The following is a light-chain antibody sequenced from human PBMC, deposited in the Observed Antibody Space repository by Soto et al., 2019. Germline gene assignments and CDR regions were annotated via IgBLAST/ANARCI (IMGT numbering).Light chain of an antibody. CDR2: DVS. CDR1: QSVEKY. J-gene: IGKJ1*01. Sequence: EVVLTQSPATLSLSPGERAILSCRASQSVEKYLAWYQQKPGQAPRLLIYDVSSRATGIPDRFSGSGSGTDFTLTISRLEPVDFAVYYCQQYGISPTFGQGTKVEIK. CDR3: QQYGISPT. V-gene: IGKV3-20*01.